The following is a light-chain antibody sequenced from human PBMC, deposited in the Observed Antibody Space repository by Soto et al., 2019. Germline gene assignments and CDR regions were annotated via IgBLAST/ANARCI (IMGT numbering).Light chain of an antibody. CDR3: QQRSNWPPIN. J-gene: IGKJ4*01. CDR2: DAS. CDR1: QSVSSY. V-gene: IGKV3-11*01. Sequence: EIVLTQSPATLSLSPGERATLSCRASQSVSSYLAWYQQKPGQSPRLLIYDASNRATSIPARFSGSGSGTDFTLSISSLQPEDFAVYYCQQRSNWPPINFGGGTKVEIK.